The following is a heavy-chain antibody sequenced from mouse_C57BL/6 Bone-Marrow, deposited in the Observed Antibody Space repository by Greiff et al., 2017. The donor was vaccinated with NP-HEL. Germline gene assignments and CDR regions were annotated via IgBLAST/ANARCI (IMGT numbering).Heavy chain of an antibody. CDR1: GYTFTSYG. CDR2: IYPGSGST. Sequence: QVQLKQSGAELVKPGASVTMSCKASGYTFTSYGINWVKQRPGQGLEWIGDIYPGSGSTNYNEKFKGKATLTVDTSSSTAYMQLSSLTSEDSAVYYCARDGFYNCDGCCFAYWGQGTVVTVSA. J-gene: IGHJ3*01. V-gene: IGHV1-55*01. CDR3: ARDGFYNCDGCCFAY. D-gene: IGHD2-12*01.